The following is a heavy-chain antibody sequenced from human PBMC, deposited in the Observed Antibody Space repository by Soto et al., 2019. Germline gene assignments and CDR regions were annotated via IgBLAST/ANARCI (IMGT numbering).Heavy chain of an antibody. CDR2: LYISGST. CDR1: GGSISSSY. Sequence: QVQLQESGPGLVKPSETLSLTCTVSGGSISSSYWNWIRQPAGKGLEWIGRLYISGSTNYNPSLKSRVTMSVDTSRNQFSMKLSSVTAADTAVYYCASGSRGLSNWFDPWGQGTLVTVPS. J-gene: IGHJ5*02. V-gene: IGHV4-4*07. CDR3: ASGSRGLSNWFDP. D-gene: IGHD3-10*01.